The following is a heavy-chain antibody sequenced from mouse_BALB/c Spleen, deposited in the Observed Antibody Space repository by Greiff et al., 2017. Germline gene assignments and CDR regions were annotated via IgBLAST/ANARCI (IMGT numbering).Heavy chain of an antibody. CDR2: INPSSGYT. CDR3: ARDSSGYVGAMDY. V-gene: IGHV1-4*01. Sequence: VQLQQSGAELARPGASVKMSCKASGYTFTSYTMHWVKQRPGQGLEWIGYINPSSGYTNYNQKFKDKATLTADKSSSTAYMQLSSLTSEDSAVYYCARDSSGYVGAMDYWGQGTSVTVSS. CDR1: GYTFTSYT. J-gene: IGHJ4*01. D-gene: IGHD3-2*01.